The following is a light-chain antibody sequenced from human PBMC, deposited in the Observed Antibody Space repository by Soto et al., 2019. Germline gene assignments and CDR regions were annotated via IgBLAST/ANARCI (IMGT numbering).Light chain of an antibody. CDR2: SNT. V-gene: IGLV1-40*01. CDR1: SSNIGAYYD. Sequence: QSVLTQPPSVSGAPGQRVTISCTGSSSNIGAYYDVHWYQQVPGTAPKLLIFSNTNRPSGVPDRFSGSKSGTSASLAITGLQAEDEADYYCQSYDTSPRDDVFGTATKVTVL. CDR3: QSYDTSPRDDV. J-gene: IGLJ1*01.